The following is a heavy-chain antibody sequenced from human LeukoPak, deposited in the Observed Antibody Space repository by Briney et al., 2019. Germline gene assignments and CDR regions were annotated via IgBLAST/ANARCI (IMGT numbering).Heavy chain of an antibody. Sequence: SETLSLTCTVSGGSISSSSYYWGWIRQPPGKGLEWIGSIYYSGSTYYNPSLKSRVTISVDTSKNQFSLKLSSVTAADTAVYYCARALDYGDAFDIWGQGTMVTVSS. D-gene: IGHD4-17*01. V-gene: IGHV4-39*01. CDR3: ARALDYGDAFDI. CDR1: GGSISSSSYY. CDR2: IYYSGST. J-gene: IGHJ3*02.